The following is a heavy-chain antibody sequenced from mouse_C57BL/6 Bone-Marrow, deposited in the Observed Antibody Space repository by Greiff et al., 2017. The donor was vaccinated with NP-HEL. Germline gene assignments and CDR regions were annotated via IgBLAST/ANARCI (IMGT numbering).Heavy chain of an antibody. J-gene: IGHJ4*01. Sequence: VQLQQSGAELVKPGASVKLSCKASGFNFKDYYMHWVKQRPEQGLEWIGRIDPEDGETKYAPNFQGKATITADTSSNTAYLQLSGLPSEDTAVYYCARSCDYERYNAMGYQGKATSVTVAS. CDR2: IDPEDGET. D-gene: IGHD2-4*01. CDR3: ARSCDYERYNAMGY. V-gene: IGHV14-2*01. CDR1: GFNFKDYY.